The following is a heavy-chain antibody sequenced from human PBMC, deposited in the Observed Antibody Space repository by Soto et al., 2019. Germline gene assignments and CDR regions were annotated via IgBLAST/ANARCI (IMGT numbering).Heavy chain of an antibody. CDR1: GFIFTDWF. V-gene: IGHV1-46*01. J-gene: IGHJ1*01. CDR3: AKEGAIPGEVDA. CDR2: INTSGGSS. Sequence: HLAQSGSEVKRPGASVKISCKASGFIFTDWFMHWVRQAPGQGPEWMGIINTSGGSSIYSQKFQDRVTMTRDTSTSTLYVELSSLTSADTAVYYCAKEGAIPGEVDAWGQGTLVTVSS. D-gene: IGHD2-21*01.